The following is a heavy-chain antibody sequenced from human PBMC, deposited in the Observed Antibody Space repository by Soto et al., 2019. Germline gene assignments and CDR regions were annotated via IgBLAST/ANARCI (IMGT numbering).Heavy chain of an antibody. J-gene: IGHJ6*03. CDR1: GFTVSSNY. Sequence: EVQLVESGGGLVQPGGSLRLSCAASGFTVSSNYMSWVRQAPGKGLEWVSVIYSGGSTYYADSVKGRCTIARDNTKNTLYLQMNSLRAEDTAVYYCAREGASSIAARDYDYYYMDVWGKGTTVTVSS. CDR2: IYSGGST. D-gene: IGHD6-6*01. V-gene: IGHV3-66*01. CDR3: AREGASSIAARDYDYYYMDV.